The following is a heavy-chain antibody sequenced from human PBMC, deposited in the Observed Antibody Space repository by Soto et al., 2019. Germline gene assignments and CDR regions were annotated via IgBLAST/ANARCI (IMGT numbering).Heavy chain of an antibody. D-gene: IGHD3-22*01. Sequence: SETLSLTGSVSGDSINSGDHFWTWIRQKSGKGLEWIGYIYYSGATYYNPSLKTRVSISIDKSKSHFSLKLSSVTAADTAVYYCATTKGAYSYDSSYWGQGTLVTVSS. V-gene: IGHV4-31*03. CDR2: IYYSGAT. CDR3: ATTKGAYSYDSSY. CDR1: GDSINSGDHF. J-gene: IGHJ4*02.